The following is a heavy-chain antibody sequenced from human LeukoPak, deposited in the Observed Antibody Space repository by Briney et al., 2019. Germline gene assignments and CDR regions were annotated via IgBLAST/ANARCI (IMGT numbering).Heavy chain of an antibody. J-gene: IGHJ4*02. D-gene: IGHD3-10*01. Sequence: SETLSLTCAVYGGSFSGYYWSWIRQPPGKGLEWIGEINHSGSTNYNPSLKSRVTISVDTSKNQFSLKLSSVTAADTAVYYCARSLPYYYGSGSASPFDYWGQGTLVTVSS. CDR3: ARSLPYYYGSGSASPFDY. V-gene: IGHV4-34*01. CDR1: GGSFSGYY. CDR2: INHSGST.